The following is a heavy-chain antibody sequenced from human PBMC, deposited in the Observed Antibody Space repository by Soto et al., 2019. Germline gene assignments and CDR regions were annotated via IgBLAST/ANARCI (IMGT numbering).Heavy chain of an antibody. CDR2: INVYNGDR. Sequence: VQVVQSGPELKKPGASVKVSCKAQGYIFTKYGIGWVRQAPGHGLEWMGLINVYNGDRKVAQKFQDRVSMTTDTATDTAYMVLKSLRSGDTAVYYCARLQLGGDRMLNWFDPWGQGTLVTVSS. D-gene: IGHD2-21*02. J-gene: IGHJ5*02. CDR1: GYIFTKYG. CDR3: ARLQLGGDRMLNWFDP. V-gene: IGHV1-18*01.